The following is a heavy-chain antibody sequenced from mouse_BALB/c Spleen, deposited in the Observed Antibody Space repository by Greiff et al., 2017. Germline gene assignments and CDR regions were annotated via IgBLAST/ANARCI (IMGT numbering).Heavy chain of an antibody. D-gene: IGHD2-1*01. Sequence: VQLKESGPELEKPGASVKISCKASGYSFTGYNMNWVKQSNGKSLEWIGNIDPYYGGTSYNQKFKGKATLTVDKSSSTAYMQLKSLTSEDSAVYYCARIRTYYGNYGGAMDYWGQGTSVTVSS. J-gene: IGHJ4*01. CDR3: ARIRTYYGNYGGAMDY. CDR2: IDPYYGGT. V-gene: IGHV1-39*01. CDR1: GYSFTGYN.